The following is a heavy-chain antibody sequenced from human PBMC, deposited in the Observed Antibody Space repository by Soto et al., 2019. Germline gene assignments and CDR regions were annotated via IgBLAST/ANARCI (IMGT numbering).Heavy chain of an antibody. CDR1: GGSISSNSYY. V-gene: IGHV4-39*07. D-gene: IGHD6-19*01. J-gene: IGHJ4*02. CDR2: IYYSGST. Sequence: SETLSLTCIVSGGSISSNSYYWAWIRQPPGKGLECVGSIYYSGSTYYNPSLKSRVTISVDTSKNQFSLKLSSVAAADTAVYYCARVRGQWLVRLDYFDYWGQGTLVTVSS. CDR3: ARVRGQWLVRLDYFDY.